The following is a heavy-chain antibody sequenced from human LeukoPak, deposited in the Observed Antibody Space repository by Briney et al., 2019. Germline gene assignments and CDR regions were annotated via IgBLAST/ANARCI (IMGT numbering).Heavy chain of an antibody. CDR2: ISSSSSYI. V-gene: IGHV3-21*01. J-gene: IGHJ5*02. D-gene: IGHD3-10*01. CDR3: ARDQGSTYYYGSGSPIGGYNWFDP. CDR1: GFTFSSYS. Sequence: PGGSLRLSCAASGFTFSSYSMNWVRQAPGKGLEWVSSISSSSSYIYYADSVKGRFTISRDNAKNSLYLQMNSLRAEDTAAYYCARDQGSTYYYGSGSPIGGYNWFDPWGQGTLVTVSS.